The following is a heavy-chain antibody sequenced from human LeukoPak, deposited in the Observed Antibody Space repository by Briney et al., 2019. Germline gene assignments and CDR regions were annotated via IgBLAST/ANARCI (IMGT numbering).Heavy chain of an antibody. D-gene: IGHD6-13*01. CDR2: ILGDGSST. CDR3: TRGRIASSYYYFDY. J-gene: IGHJ4*02. CDR1: GFTFNGYW. V-gene: IGHV3-74*01. Sequence: GGSLRLSCAASGFTFNGYWMHWVRQAPGQGLLWVSRILGDGSSTTYADSVKGRFTISRDNAKNTLYLQMNSLRAEDTAVYYCTRGRIASSYYYFDYWGQGTLVTVSS.